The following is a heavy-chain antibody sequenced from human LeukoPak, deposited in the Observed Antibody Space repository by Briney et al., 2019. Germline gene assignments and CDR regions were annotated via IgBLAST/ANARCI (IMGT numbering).Heavy chain of an antibody. CDR2: INSDGSSI. CDR3: ARASTFGINWFGP. Sequence: GGSLRLSCAASGFTFSSYWMHWVRQAPGKGLVWVSRINSDGSSITYADSVKGRFTISRDNAKNTLYLQMNSLRAEDTAVYYCARASTFGINWFGPWGQGTLVTVSS. D-gene: IGHD3-16*01. CDR1: GFTFSSYW. V-gene: IGHV3-74*01. J-gene: IGHJ5*02.